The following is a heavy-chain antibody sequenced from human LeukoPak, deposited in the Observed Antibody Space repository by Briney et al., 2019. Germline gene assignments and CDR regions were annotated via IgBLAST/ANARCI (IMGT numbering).Heavy chain of an antibody. Sequence: SETRSLTCTVSGGSISSSSYYWGWIRQPPGKGLEWIGSIYYSGSTYYNPSLKSRVTISVDKSANQFSLNLSSVTAADTAAYYCARFSPRAMGNYLDFWGQGTLVTVSS. V-gene: IGHV4-39*07. D-gene: IGHD7-27*01. CDR3: ARFSPRAMGNYLDF. CDR2: IYYSGST. CDR1: GGSISSSSYY. J-gene: IGHJ4*02.